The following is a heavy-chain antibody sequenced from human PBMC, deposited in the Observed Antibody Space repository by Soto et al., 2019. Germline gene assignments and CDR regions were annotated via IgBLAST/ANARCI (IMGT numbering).Heavy chain of an antibody. CDR2: IVPISGTT. CDR1: GGTFNYYA. CDR3: ARSGVVVNAFDI. Sequence: QVQLVQSGAEVKKPGSSVKVSCKVSGGTFNYYAINWVRQAPGQGLEWMGGIVPISGTTNYAQKFQGRVTITADESTSTAYMGLSSLRSEDTAVYYCARSGVVVNAFDIWGQGTLVTVSS. D-gene: IGHD2-21*01. V-gene: IGHV1-69*12. J-gene: IGHJ3*02.